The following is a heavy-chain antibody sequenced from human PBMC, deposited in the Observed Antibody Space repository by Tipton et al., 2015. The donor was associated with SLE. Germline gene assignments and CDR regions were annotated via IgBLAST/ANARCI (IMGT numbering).Heavy chain of an antibody. J-gene: IGHJ4*02. Sequence: SLRLSCEASGFSFSSFDMHWVRQAPGKGLEWVAVMWYENGGNKYYADSVKGRFTISRDNSKNTLYLQINSLRAEDTAMYYCASALLDYFDYWGQGTLVTVSS. CDR3: ASALLDYFDY. V-gene: IGHV3-33*08. D-gene: IGHD2-15*01. CDR2: MWYENGGNK. CDR1: GFSFSSFD.